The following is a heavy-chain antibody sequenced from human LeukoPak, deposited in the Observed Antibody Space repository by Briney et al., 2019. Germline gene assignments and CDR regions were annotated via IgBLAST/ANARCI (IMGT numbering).Heavy chain of an antibody. CDR2: ITDSNGNT. CDR3: ARRGYNYGAGFFDY. J-gene: IGHJ4*02. Sequence: ASVKVSRKASGYTFTNYAVSWVRQAPGQGLEWMGGITDSNGNTYYVQKLQGRVTMTTDTSTSTAYMELRSLTSDDTAVYYCARRGYNYGAGFFDYWGQGTLVTVSS. V-gene: IGHV1-18*01. D-gene: IGHD5-18*01. CDR1: GYTFTNYA.